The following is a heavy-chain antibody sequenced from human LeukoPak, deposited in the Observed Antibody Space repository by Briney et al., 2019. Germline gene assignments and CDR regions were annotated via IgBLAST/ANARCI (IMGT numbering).Heavy chain of an antibody. CDR1: GGSISSYS. V-gene: IGHV4-4*07. CDR2: ISNSGST. J-gene: IGHJ4*02. CDR3: ASTGPYGDYLDY. Sequence: SETLSLTCTVSGGSISSYSWSWIRQPAGKGLEWIGHISNSGSTNYNPSLKSRVTMSVDTSKNQFSLKLSSVTAADTAVFYCASTGPYGDYLDYWGQGTLVTVSS. D-gene: IGHD4-17*01.